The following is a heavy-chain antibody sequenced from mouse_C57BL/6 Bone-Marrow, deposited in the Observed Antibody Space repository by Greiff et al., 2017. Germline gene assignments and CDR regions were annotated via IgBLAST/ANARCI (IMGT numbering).Heavy chain of an antibody. J-gene: IGHJ3*01. CDR3: TTVYGNYGAWFAY. CDR1: GFNIKDDY. D-gene: IGHD2-1*01. Sequence: LVESGAELVRPGASVKLSCTASGFNIKDDYMHWVKQRPEQGLEWIGWIDPENGDTEYASKFQGKATITADTSSNTAYLQLSSLTSEDTAVYYCTTVYGNYGAWFAYWGQGTLVTVSA. V-gene: IGHV14-4*01. CDR2: IDPENGDT.